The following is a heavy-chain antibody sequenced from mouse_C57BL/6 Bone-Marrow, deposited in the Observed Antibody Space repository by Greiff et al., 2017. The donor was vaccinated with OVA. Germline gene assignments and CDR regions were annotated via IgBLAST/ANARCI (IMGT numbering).Heavy chain of an antibody. CDR2: IDPETGGT. Sequence: VQLQQSGAELVRPGASVTLSCKASGYTFTDYEMHWVKQTPVHGLEWIGAIDPETGGTAYNQKFKGKAILTADKSSSTAYMELRSLTSEDSADYYCTRGDYYGSSLYYFDYWGQGTTLTVSS. J-gene: IGHJ2*01. D-gene: IGHD1-1*01. CDR1: GYTFTDYE. V-gene: IGHV1-15*01. CDR3: TRGDYYGSSLYYFDY.